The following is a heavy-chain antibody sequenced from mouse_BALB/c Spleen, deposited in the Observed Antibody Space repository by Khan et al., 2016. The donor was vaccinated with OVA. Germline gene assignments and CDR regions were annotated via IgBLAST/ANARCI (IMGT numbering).Heavy chain of an antibody. V-gene: IGHV2-2*01. CDR1: GFSLTTYG. J-gene: IGHJ3*01. CDR2: IRSGGNT. Sequence: QVQLKQSGPGLVQPSQSLSITCRVSGFSLTTYGVHWVRQSPGKGLEWLGVIRSGGNTDYNAAFISSLSITTDNTKSPVFFKMDSLQADDTGVYYCARNSYMYDFTYWGQGTLVTVSA. D-gene: IGHD2-14*01. CDR3: ARNSYMYDFTY.